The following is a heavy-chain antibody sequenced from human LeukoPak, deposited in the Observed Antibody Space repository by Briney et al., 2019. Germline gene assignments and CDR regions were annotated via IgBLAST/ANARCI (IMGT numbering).Heavy chain of an antibody. CDR2: IHIDETRT. D-gene: IGHD3-10*01. CDR3: ARGGVYSLDY. V-gene: IGHV3-74*01. CDR1: GFTFSSYE. Sequence: GGSLRLSCAASGFTFSSYEMNWVRQAPGKGLVWVSRIHIDETRTTYADSVKGRFTISRDNAMNTLFLQMNSLRAEDTAVYYCARGGVYSLDYWGQGTLVTVSS. J-gene: IGHJ4*02.